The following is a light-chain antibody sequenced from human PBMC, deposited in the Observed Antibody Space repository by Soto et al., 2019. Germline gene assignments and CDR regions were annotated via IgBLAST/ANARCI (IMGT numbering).Light chain of an antibody. V-gene: IGLV1-40*01. CDR3: QSYASSLSVLYV. Sequence: QSALTQPPSVSGAPGQRVTISCTGSSSNIGAGYEVHWFQQLPGTAPKLLIYGNTNRPSGVPDRFSGSKSDTSASLAITGLQPEDEADYYCQSYASSLSVLYVFGTGTKLTVL. J-gene: IGLJ1*01. CDR1: SSNIGAGYE. CDR2: GNT.